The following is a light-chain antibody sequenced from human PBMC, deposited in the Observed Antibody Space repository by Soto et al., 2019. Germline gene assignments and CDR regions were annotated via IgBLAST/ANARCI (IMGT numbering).Light chain of an antibody. Sequence: DIVMTQSPDSLAVSLGERATINCKSSQSVLYSSNNKNYLSWYQQNPGQPPKLLIYWASTRASGVPDRFSGSGSGTDFTLTISSLQAEDVAVYYCQQYYSTPWTFGQGTKVEIK. J-gene: IGKJ1*01. CDR1: QSVLYSSNNKNY. V-gene: IGKV4-1*01. CDR3: QQYYSTPWT. CDR2: WAS.